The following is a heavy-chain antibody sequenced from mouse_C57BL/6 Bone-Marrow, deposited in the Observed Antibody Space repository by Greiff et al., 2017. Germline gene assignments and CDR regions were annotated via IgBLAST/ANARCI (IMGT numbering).Heavy chain of an antibody. CDR1: GYTFTSYW. CDR2: INPSSGYT. V-gene: IGHV1-7*01. D-gene: IGHD1-1*01. Sequence: VQLVESGAELAKPGASVKLSCKASGYTFTSYWMHWVKQRPGQGLEWIGYINPSSGYTKYNQKFKDKATLTADKSSSTAYMQLSSLTYEDSAVYYCARSFTTVVAPQYYAMDYWGQGTSVTVSS. J-gene: IGHJ4*01. CDR3: ARSFTTVVAPQYYAMDY.